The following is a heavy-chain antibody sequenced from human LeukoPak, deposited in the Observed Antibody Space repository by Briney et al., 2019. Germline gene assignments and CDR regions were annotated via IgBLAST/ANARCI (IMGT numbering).Heavy chain of an antibody. D-gene: IGHD6-13*01. CDR1: GFTFSSSG. Sequence: PGGSLRLSCAPSGFTFSSSGMHWVRQAPGKGLEWVAFIRHDGSEKHYADSVKGRFTISGDNSKNTLYLQMNSLRVEETAVYYCAKDHSSTWDNYFDYWGQGTLVTVSS. V-gene: IGHV3-30*02. CDR3: AKDHSSTWDNYFDY. J-gene: IGHJ4*02. CDR2: IRHDGSEK.